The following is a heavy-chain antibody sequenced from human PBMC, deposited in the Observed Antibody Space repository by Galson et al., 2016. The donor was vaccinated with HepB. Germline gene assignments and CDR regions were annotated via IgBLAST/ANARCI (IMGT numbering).Heavy chain of an antibody. D-gene: IGHD6-13*01. CDR1: GVSISSGTYY. CDR2: TYNNGNA. J-gene: IGHJ4*02. V-gene: IGHV4-39*02. CDR3: VRGTGGSSWYEAFVY. Sequence: ETLSLTCGVSGVSISSGTYYWGWLRQPPGKGLQWIGNTYNNGNAYYTPSLKSRATISVDTSKNRFSLKLQSVAAADTAVYYCVRGTGGSSWYEAFVYWGQGALVTVSS.